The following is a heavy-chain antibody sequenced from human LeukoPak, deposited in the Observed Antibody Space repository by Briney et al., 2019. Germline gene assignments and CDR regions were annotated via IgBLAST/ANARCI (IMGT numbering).Heavy chain of an antibody. CDR1: GYSLTSYW. CDR2: IYPGDSDT. V-gene: IGHV5-51*01. J-gene: IGHJ6*03. D-gene: IGHD2-2*01. Sequence: GESLKISCKGSGYSLTSYWIGWVRQMPGKGLEWMGIIYPGDSDTRYSPSFQGQVTISADKSISTAYLQWSSLKASDTAMYYCARHRSPGYCSSTSCPPHYYMDVWGKGTTVTVSS. CDR3: ARHRSPGYCSSTSCPPHYYMDV.